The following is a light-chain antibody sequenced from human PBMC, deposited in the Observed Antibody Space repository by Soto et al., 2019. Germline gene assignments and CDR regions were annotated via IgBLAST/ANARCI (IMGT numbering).Light chain of an antibody. J-gene: IGLJ1*01. Sequence: QSVLTQPASVSGSPGQSITISCTGTSSDVDGYDYVSWYQQLPGKAPKLMIYDVSNRPSGVSNRFSGSKSGNTASLTISGLQAEDEADYYCSSYTITSPYVFGTGTKVTVL. CDR2: DVS. V-gene: IGLV2-14*01. CDR3: SSYTITSPYV. CDR1: SSDVDGYDY.